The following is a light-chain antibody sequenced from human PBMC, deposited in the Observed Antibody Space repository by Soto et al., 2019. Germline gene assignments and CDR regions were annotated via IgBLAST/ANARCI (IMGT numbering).Light chain of an antibody. V-gene: IGKV3-15*01. CDR3: QQYNNWPPWT. Sequence: EIVMTQSPATLSVSPGDRATLSCRASQGVRNNLAWYQQKPGQAPRLLIYDTSTRATGIPARFSGSGSGTEFTLTISSLQSEDLAGYFCQQYNNWPPWTFGLGTKVEIK. J-gene: IGKJ1*01. CDR2: DTS. CDR1: QGVRNN.